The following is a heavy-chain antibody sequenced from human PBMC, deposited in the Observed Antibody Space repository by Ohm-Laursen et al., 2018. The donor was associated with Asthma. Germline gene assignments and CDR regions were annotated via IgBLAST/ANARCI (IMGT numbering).Heavy chain of an antibody. CDR3: ASSEGMTTVTNGAFDI. V-gene: IGHV1-45*02. CDR2: ITPFNGNT. Sequence: SVKVSCKASGYTFTYRYLHWVRQAPGQALEWMGWITPFNGNTNYAQKFQDRVTITRDRSMSTAYMELSSLRSEDTAMYYCASSEGMTTVTNGAFDIWGQGTMVTVSS. CDR1: GYTFTYRY. D-gene: IGHD4-17*01. J-gene: IGHJ3*02.